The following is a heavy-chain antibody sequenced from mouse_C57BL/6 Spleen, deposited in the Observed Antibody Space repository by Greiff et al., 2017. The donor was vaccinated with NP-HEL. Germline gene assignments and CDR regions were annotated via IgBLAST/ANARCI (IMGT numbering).Heavy chain of an antibody. J-gene: IGHJ2*01. V-gene: IGHV5-17*01. D-gene: IGHD2-3*01. Sequence: EVQVVESGGGLVKPGGSLKLSCAASGFTFSDYGMHWVRQAPEKGLEWVAYISIGSSTIYYADTVKGRFTISRDNAKNTLFLQMTSLRSEDTAMYYCAKSYDGYFFFDYWGQGTTLTVSS. CDR3: AKSYDGYFFFDY. CDR1: GFTFSDYG. CDR2: ISIGSSTI.